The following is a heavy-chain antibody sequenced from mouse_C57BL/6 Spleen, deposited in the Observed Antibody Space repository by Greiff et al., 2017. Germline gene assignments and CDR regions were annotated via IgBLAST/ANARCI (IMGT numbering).Heavy chain of an antibody. V-gene: IGHV5-17*01. CDR3: ARQRLLRNFDV. D-gene: IGHD1-1*01. CDR1: GFTFSDHG. J-gene: IGHJ1*03. Sequence: EVKVVESGGGLVKPGGSLKLSCAASGFTFSDHGMHWVRQAPEKGLEWVAYISSGSSTIYYADTVKGRFTISRDNAKNTLFLQMTSLRSEDTAMYYCARQRLLRNFDVWGTGTTVTVSS. CDR2: ISSGSSTI.